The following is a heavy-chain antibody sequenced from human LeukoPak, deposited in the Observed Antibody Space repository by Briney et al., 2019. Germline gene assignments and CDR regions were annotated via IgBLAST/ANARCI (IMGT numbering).Heavy chain of an antibody. D-gene: IGHD6-19*01. CDR2: MNPNSGGT. CDR1: GYTLTCYD. CDR3: ARDPGPGYSSGWYRGKNNWFDP. J-gene: IGHJ5*02. V-gene: IGHV1-2*02. Sequence: ASVKVSCKASGYTLTCYDINWVRQATGQGLEWMGWMNPNSGGTNYAQEFQGRVTMTRDTSITTAYMELSRLRSDDTAVYYCARDPGPGYSSGWYRGKNNWFDPWGQGTLVTVSS.